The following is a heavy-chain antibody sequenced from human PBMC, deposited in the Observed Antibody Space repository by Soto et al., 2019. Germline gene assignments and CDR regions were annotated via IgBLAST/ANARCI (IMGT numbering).Heavy chain of an antibody. CDR2: ISPTSAYI. V-gene: IGHV3-21*01. CDR1: GLRFSGYV. CDR3: ARDCGADAYNSDY. D-gene: IGHD1-1*01. J-gene: IGHJ4*02. Sequence: GGSLRLSCEASGLRFSGYVMQWVRQAPGKGLEWVSSISPTSAYIFYADSMKGRFTISRDNAKNSVYLQMNSLRAEDTAVYYCARDCGADAYNSDYCGQGTLVTVSS.